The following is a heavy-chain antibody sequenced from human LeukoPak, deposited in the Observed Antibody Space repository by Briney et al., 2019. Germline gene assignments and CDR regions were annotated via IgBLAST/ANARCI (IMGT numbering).Heavy chain of an antibody. CDR3: ARGRAYGDYYWFDP. CDR1: GGSISSYY. J-gene: IGHJ5*02. Sequence: SETLSLTCTVSGGSISSYYWTWIRQPPGKGLEWIGYIYYSGSTNYNPSLKSRVTISVDTSKNQFSLKLSSVTAADTAVYYCARGRAYGDYYWFDPWGQGTLVTVSS. D-gene: IGHD4-17*01. CDR2: IYYSGST. V-gene: IGHV4-59*01.